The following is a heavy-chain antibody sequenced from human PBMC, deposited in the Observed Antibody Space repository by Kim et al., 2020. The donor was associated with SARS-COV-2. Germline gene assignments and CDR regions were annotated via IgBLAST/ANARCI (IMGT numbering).Heavy chain of an antibody. J-gene: IGHJ2*01. Sequence: SETLSLTCTVSGGSISSTTYYWGWIRQPPGKGLEWIGNIYYRGRGSTYYNPSLKSRVTISVDSSKNQFSLKLSFVTAADTSVYYCVRRLAATTLRYFDLWGRGTLVTVSS. CDR2: IYYRGRGST. CDR3: VRRLAATTLRYFDL. CDR1: GGSISSTTYY. D-gene: IGHD5-12*01. V-gene: IGHV4-39*01.